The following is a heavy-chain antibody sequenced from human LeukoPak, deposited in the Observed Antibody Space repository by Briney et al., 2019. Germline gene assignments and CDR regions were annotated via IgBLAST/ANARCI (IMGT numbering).Heavy chain of an antibody. CDR3: ARGTRAAAGTGDDY. CDR1: GFPFSTYA. D-gene: IGHD6-13*01. Sequence: SGGSLRLSCAASGFPFSTYAMHWVRQAPGKGLEWVSVIYSGGSTYYADSVKGRFTISRHNSKNTLYLQMNSLRAEDTAVYYCARGTRAAAGTGDDYWGQGTLVTVSS. V-gene: IGHV3-53*04. CDR2: IYSGGST. J-gene: IGHJ4*02.